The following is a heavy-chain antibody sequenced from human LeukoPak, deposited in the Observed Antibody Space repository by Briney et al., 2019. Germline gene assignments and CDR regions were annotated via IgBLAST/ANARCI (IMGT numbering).Heavy chain of an antibody. D-gene: IGHD5-24*01. CDR3: AKDCTRSRWLPLDAFDI. CDR2: ISGSGGST. V-gene: IGHV3-23*01. J-gene: IGHJ3*02. CDR1: GFTFSSYG. Sequence: PGGSLRLSCAASGFTFSSYGMSWVRQAPGKGLEWVSAISGSGGSTYYADSVKGRFTISRDNSKNTLYLQMNSLRAEDTAVYYCAKDCTRSRWLPLDAFDIWGQGTMVTVSS.